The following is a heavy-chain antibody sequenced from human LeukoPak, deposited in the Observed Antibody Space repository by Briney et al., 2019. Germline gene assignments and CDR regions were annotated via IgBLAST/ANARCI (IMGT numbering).Heavy chain of an antibody. V-gene: IGHV3-23*01. CDR2: ISGSGGST. Sequence: GGSLRLSCAASGFTFSSYAMSWVRQAPGKGLEWVSAISGSGGSTYYADSVKGRFTISRDNSKNTLYLQKNSLRAEDTAVYYCAKDVGATTDYYYGMDVWGQGTTVTVSS. D-gene: IGHD1-26*01. CDR3: AKDVGATTDYYYGMDV. J-gene: IGHJ6*02. CDR1: GFTFSSYA.